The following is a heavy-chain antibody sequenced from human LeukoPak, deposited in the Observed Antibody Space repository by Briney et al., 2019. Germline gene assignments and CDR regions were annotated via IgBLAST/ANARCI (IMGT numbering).Heavy chain of an antibody. CDR1: GYTFTSYY. CDR2: INPSGGST. D-gene: IGHD2-8*01. Sequence: ASVKVSCKASGYTFTSYYMHWVRQAPGQGLEWMGIINPSGGSTSYAQKFQGRVTMTRDTSTSTVYMELSSLRSEDTAVYYCARGFGYCTNGVCYYYYYYGMDVWGQGTTVTVSS. V-gene: IGHV1-46*01. J-gene: IGHJ6*02. CDR3: ARGFGYCTNGVCYYYYYYGMDV.